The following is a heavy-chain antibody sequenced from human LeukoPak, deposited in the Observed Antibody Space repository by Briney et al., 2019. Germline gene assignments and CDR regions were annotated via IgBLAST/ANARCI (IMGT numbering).Heavy chain of an antibody. CDR3: VKDSTTRASNLPDY. D-gene: IGHD1/OR15-1a*01. Sequence: PGGSQTLSCEASGFTFNNYGMHWVRQAPGKGLEWVAVIWHDGDTKFYADSVKGRFTISRDKSKNTLYLEMNSLRAEDTAVYYCVKDSTTRASNLPDYWGQGTLVTVSS. CDR1: GFTFNNYG. CDR2: IWHDGDTK. V-gene: IGHV3-33*03. J-gene: IGHJ4*02.